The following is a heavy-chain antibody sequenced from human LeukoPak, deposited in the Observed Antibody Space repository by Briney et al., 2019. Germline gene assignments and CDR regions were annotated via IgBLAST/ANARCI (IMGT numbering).Heavy chain of an antibody. CDR1: GGTFSSYA. CDR3: ARGGPYSSGLKDY. CDR2: INAGNGNT. D-gene: IGHD6-19*01. Sequence: GASVKVSCKASGGTFSSYAMHWVRQAPGQRLEWMGWINAGNGNTKYSQKFQGRVTITRDTSASTAYMELSSLRSEDTAVYYCARGGPYSSGLKDYWGQGTLVTVSS. V-gene: IGHV1-3*01. J-gene: IGHJ4*02.